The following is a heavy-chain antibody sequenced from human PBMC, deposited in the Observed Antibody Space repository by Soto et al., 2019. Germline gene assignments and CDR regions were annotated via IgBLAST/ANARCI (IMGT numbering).Heavy chain of an antibody. V-gene: IGHV4-31*03. CDR1: GDSISRGAYY. Sequence: SETLSLTCTVSGDSISRGAYYWTWIRQHPGKGLEWIGYISNSGRTYYNPSLKSRLTISLDTSENQFSLKLTSVTAADTAMYYCARQLAHSSCVVGKNQYYYGMDAWGQGTTVSVSS. J-gene: IGHJ6*02. CDR3: ARQLAHSSCVVGKNQYYYGMDA. D-gene: IGHD2-15*01. CDR2: ISNSGRT.